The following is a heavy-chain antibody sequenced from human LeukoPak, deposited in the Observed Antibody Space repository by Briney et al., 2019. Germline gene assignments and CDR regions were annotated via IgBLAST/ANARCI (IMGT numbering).Heavy chain of an antibody. V-gene: IGHV1-69*13. CDR1: GGTFSSYA. CDR2: IIPIFGTA. CDR3: ARDFRDDDFWSGYYRGYYYYYMDV. J-gene: IGHJ6*03. Sequence: SVKVSCKASGGTFSSYAISWVRQAPGQGLEWMGGIIPIFGTANYAQKFQGRVTITADASTSTAYMELSSLRSEDTAVYYCARDFRDDDFWSGYYRGYYYYYMDVWGKGTTVTVSS. D-gene: IGHD3-3*01.